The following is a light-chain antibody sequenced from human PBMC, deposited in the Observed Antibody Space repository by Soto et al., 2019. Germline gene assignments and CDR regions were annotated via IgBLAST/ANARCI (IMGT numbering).Light chain of an antibody. J-gene: IGKJ1*01. Sequence: EIVLTQSPGTLSLSPGEGATLSCRASQSISSNFLAWYQQKRGQAPRLLIHGASNRATGIADRFSGSGSGTDFTLTIARQEPEDFAVYYCQQYGGSPRTFGQGTKVEVK. CDR3: QQYGGSPRT. CDR1: QSISSNF. CDR2: GAS. V-gene: IGKV3-20*01.